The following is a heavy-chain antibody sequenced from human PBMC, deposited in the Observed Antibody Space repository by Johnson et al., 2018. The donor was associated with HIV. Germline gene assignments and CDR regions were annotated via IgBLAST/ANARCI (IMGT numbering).Heavy chain of an antibody. V-gene: IGHV3-74*03. D-gene: IGHD6-19*01. CDR3: AKPQLLADDIFNF. Sequence: EKLVESGGGLVQPGGSLGLSCTASGFRFSSSWMHWVRQAPGKGLVWVSRINSDGGSTAYADSVKGRFTISRENTKDTLSLQMNSLRAEDTGVYYCAKPQLLADDIFNFWGQGTMVIVSS. CDR2: INSDGGST. CDR1: GFRFSSSW. J-gene: IGHJ3*01.